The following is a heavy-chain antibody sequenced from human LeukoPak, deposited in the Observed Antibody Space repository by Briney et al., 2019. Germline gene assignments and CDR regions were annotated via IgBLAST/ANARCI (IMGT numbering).Heavy chain of an antibody. CDR2: ISGSGGTT. CDR3: AKGAGNFDWSYHDY. CDR1: GFTFSSHW. Sequence: GGSLRLSCVASGFTFSSHWMHWVRQAPGKGLEWVSAISGSGGTTYNADSVKGRFTISRDNSKNTLYLQLNSLRAEDTAVYYCAKGAGNFDWSYHDYWGQGTLVTVSS. D-gene: IGHD3-9*01. V-gene: IGHV3-23*01. J-gene: IGHJ4*02.